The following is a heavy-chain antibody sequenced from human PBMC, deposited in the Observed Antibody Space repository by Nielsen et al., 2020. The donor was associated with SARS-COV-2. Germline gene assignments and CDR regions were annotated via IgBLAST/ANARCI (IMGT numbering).Heavy chain of an antibody. V-gene: IGHV1-18*01. CDR3: ASHYYYDSSGYHYYYGMDV. CDR1: GYTFTSYG. J-gene: IGHJ6*02. CDR2: IGAYNGNT. Sequence: ASVKVSCKASGYTFTSYGISWVRQAPGQGLEWMGWIGAYNGNTNYAQKLQGRVTMTTDTSTSTAYMELRSLRSDDTAVYYCASHYYYDSSGYHYYYGMDVWAQGTTVTVSS. D-gene: IGHD3-22*01.